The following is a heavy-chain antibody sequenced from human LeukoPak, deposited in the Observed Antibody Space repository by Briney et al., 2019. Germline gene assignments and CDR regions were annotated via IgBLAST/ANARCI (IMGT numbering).Heavy chain of an antibody. CDR3: AKGVRYLDWWILDY. Sequence: GGSLRLSCAASGLTFSSYAMGWVRQAPGKGLEWVSGISGSDYAYYTDSVKGRFTISRDNSKNTLYLQMNTLRAENTAVYYCAKGVRYLDWWILDYWGQGTLVPVSS. CDR2: ISGSDYA. D-gene: IGHD3-9*01. CDR1: GLTFSSYA. V-gene: IGHV3-23*01. J-gene: IGHJ4*02.